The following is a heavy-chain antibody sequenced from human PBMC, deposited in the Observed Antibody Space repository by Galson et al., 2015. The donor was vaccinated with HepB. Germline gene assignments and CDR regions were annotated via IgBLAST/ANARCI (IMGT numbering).Heavy chain of an antibody. CDR3: ARGPLRNRGYNYGF. CDR1: GYTFTSYG. Sequence: CKASGYTFTSYGITWVRQAPGQGLQWMGWISASNGDTNYAQNLQGRVSMTTDTSTRTAYMELRSLTSDDTAVYYCARGPLRNRGYNYGFWGQGTLVTVSS. J-gene: IGHJ4*02. CDR2: ISASNGDT. D-gene: IGHD5-18*01. V-gene: IGHV1-18*01.